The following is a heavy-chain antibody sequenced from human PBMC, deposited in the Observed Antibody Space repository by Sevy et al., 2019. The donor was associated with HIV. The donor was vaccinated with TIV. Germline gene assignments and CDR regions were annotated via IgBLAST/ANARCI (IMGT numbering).Heavy chain of an antibody. CDR3: ATGKVNYYDSTFARV. Sequence: GGSLRLSCVASGFTFSSYSMNWVRQAPGKGLEWVSSISSSISYIYYADSVKGRFTISRDNAKNSLYLQMNSLRAEDTAVYYCATGKVNYYDSTFARVWGQGTLVTVSS. J-gene: IGHJ4*02. CDR2: ISSSISYI. D-gene: IGHD3-22*01. V-gene: IGHV3-21*01. CDR1: GFTFSSYS.